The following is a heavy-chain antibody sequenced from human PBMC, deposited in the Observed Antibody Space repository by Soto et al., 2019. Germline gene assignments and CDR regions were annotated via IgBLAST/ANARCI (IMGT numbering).Heavy chain of an antibody. Sequence: PSETLSLTCAVSGVTISTYYWSWIRQPPGKGLEWIGEINHSGSTNYNPSLKSRVTISVDTPKNQFSLKLSSVTAADTAVYYCARPAAQHFDIWGQGTMVTVS. V-gene: IGHV4-34*01. D-gene: IGHD6-13*01. CDR2: INHSGST. J-gene: IGHJ3*02. CDR1: GVTISTYY. CDR3: ARPAAQHFDI.